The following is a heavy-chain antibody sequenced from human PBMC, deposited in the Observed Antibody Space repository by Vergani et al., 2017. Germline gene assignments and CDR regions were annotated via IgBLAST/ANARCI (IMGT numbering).Heavy chain of an antibody. V-gene: IGHV1-69*01. J-gene: IGHJ5*02. CDR2: IIPIFGTA. CDR3: ARAGGYCSSTGCYANWFDP. D-gene: IGHD2-2*01. Sequence: QVQLVQSGAEVKKPGSSVKVSCKASGGTFSSYAISWVRQAPGQGLEWMGGIIPIFGTANYAQKFQGRVTITADESTSTAYMELSSLRAEDTAVYYCARAGGYCSSTGCYANWFDPWGQGTLVTVSS. CDR1: GGTFSSYA.